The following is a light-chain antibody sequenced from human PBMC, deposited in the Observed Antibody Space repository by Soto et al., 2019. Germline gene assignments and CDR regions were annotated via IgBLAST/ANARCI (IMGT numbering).Light chain of an antibody. V-gene: IGLV2-14*01. J-gene: IGLJ1*01. CDR2: GVT. CDR3: NSYTSANTDV. Sequence: QSVLAQPASVSGSPGQSITISCTGTGSDIGAYEHVSWYQHLPGKAPKLMIYGVTNRPSGVSNRFAGSKSGNTASLTISGLQAGDEADYYCNSYTSANTDVFGTGTKVTVL. CDR1: GSDIGAYEH.